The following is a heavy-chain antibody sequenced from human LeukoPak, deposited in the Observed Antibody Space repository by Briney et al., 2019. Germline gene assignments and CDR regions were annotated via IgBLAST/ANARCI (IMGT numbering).Heavy chain of an antibody. D-gene: IGHD3-10*01. CDR2: MYHSGGT. Sequence: PSETLSLTCTVSGYSIRSGYYWGWIRQPPGKGLEWIGSMYHSGGTYYNPSLKSRVTISVDTSKNQFSLKLSSVTAADTAVYYCARDRIYGSGSDHFDYWGQGTLVTVSS. V-gene: IGHV4-38-2*02. CDR3: ARDRIYGSGSDHFDY. J-gene: IGHJ4*02. CDR1: GYSIRSGYY.